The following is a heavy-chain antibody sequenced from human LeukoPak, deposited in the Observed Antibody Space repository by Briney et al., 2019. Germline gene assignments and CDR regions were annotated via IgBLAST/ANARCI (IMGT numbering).Heavy chain of an antibody. CDR1: VYTFTDYY. CDR3: AKSRYDYGDFFFDY. V-gene: IGHV1-2*02. CDR2: INPKRGGT. D-gene: IGHD4-17*01. Sequence: ASVSVSCKTSVYTFTDYYIHWLRQAPGQGPEWLGWINPKRGGTNNAQEFQDRLTMTRDTSTTTAHMDLTSLTSDDTAIYYCAKSRYDYGDFFFDYWGQGTLVTVSS. J-gene: IGHJ4*02.